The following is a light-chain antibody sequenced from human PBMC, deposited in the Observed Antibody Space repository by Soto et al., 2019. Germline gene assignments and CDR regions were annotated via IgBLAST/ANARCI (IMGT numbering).Light chain of an antibody. Sequence: QSALTQPPSASGSPRQSVTISCTGAGTDVGQYNYVSWYQQHPGKAPKLLIHHVSRRPSGVPARFSGSKSGNTASLTVSGLQTEDEADYYCSSYGGFNNVLFGGGTKLTVL. V-gene: IGLV2-8*01. CDR3: SSYGGFNNVL. J-gene: IGLJ2*01. CDR1: GTDVGQYNY. CDR2: HVS.